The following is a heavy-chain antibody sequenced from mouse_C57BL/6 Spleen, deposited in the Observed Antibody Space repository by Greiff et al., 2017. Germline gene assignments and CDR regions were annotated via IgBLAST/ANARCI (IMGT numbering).Heavy chain of an antibody. CDR3: ARNYDRDYYAMDY. D-gene: IGHD2-4*01. V-gene: IGHV5-4*03. CDR2: ISDGGSYT. J-gene: IGHJ4*01. Sequence: EVMLVESGAGLVKPGGSLKLSCAASGFTFSSYAMSWVRQTPEKRLEWVATISDGGSYTYYPDNVKGRFTISRDNAKNNLYLQMRHLKSEDTAMYYCARNYDRDYYAMDYWGQGTSVTVSS. CDR1: GFTFSSYA.